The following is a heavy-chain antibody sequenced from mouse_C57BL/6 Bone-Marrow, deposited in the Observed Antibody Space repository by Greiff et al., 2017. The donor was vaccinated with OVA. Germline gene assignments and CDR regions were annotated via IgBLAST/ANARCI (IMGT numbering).Heavy chain of an antibody. V-gene: IGHV5-17*01. CDR2: ISSGSSTI. D-gene: IGHD2-3*01. Sequence: EVQLVESGGGLVKPGGSLKLSCAASGFTFSDYGMHWVRQAPEKGLEWVAYISSGSSTIYYADTVKGRFTISRDNAKNTLFLQMTSLRSEDTAMYYCASTGYYPYYAMDYWGQGTSVTVSS. CDR1: GFTFSDYG. CDR3: ASTGYYPYYAMDY. J-gene: IGHJ4*01.